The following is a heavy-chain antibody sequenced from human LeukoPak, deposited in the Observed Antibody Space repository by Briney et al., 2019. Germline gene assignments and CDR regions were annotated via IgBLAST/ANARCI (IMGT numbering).Heavy chain of an antibody. CDR3: ARTSRGAYYDSSDYYFDY. J-gene: IGHJ4*02. CDR1: GYSFTSYW. V-gene: IGHV5-51*01. D-gene: IGHD3-22*01. Sequence: GESLKISCKGSGYSFTSYWIGWVRQMPGKGLEWMGIIYPGDSDTRYSPSFQGQVTISADKSISTAYLQWSSLKASDTAMYYCARTSRGAYYDSSDYYFDYWGQGTLVTVSS. CDR2: IYPGDSDT.